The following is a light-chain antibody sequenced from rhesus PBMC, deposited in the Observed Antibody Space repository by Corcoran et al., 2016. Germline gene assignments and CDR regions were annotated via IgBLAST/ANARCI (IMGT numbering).Light chain of an antibody. CDR3: GQGTHRPYS. Sequence: DVVMTQSPLSLSITPGQPASISCRSGQNLLHTDGNTYLSWYHQKPGHPPRLLIYSVSNRDSGVPDRFSGSGAGTYLILKISRVEAEDVGVYYWGQGTHRPYSFGQGTKVEIK. CDR2: SVS. V-gene: IGKV2-64*01. CDR1: QNLLHTDGNTY. J-gene: IGKJ2*01.